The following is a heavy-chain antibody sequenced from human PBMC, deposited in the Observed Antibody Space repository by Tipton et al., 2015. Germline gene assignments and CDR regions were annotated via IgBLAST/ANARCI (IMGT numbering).Heavy chain of an antibody. V-gene: IGHV4-59*12. Sequence: TLSLTCTVSGDSIGHYYWSWIRQPPGKGLEWIGYIYYSGSTSYNPSLKSRVTISIDTSKNQFSLKLSSVTAADTAVYYCARDWSTTTNMVSADWFDPWGQGTLVTVSS. CDR2: IYYSGST. J-gene: IGHJ5*02. CDR3: ARDWSTTTNMVSADWFDP. CDR1: GDSIGHYY. D-gene: IGHD3-10*01.